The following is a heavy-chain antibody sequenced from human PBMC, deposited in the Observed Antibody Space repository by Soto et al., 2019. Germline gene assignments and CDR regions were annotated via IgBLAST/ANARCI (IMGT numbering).Heavy chain of an antibody. CDR2: ISYSGST. Sequence: SETLSLTXSVSDASITTYYWSWIRQPPGKGLEWIGSISYSGSTKYNPSLESRVMISLDTSKNQFSLRLTSVTAADTALYYCARDWDSSGLFDPWGQGALVTVSS. CDR1: DASITTYY. V-gene: IGHV4-59*01. J-gene: IGHJ5*02. CDR3: ARDWDSSGLFDP. D-gene: IGHD3-10*01.